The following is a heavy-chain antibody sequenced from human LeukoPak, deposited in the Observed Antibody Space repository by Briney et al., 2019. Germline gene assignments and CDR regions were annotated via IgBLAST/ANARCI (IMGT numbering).Heavy chain of an antibody. CDR2: INSDGSST. J-gene: IGHJ4*02. D-gene: IGHD5-18*01. CDR3: ARDRRIQLWALTDY. CDR1: GFTFSSYW. V-gene: IGHV3-74*01. Sequence: GGSLRLSCAAPGFTFSSYWMHWVRQAPGKGLVWVSRINSDGSSTSYADSVKGRFTISRDNAKNTLYLQMNSLRAEDTAVYYCARDRRIQLWALTDYWGQGTLVTVSS.